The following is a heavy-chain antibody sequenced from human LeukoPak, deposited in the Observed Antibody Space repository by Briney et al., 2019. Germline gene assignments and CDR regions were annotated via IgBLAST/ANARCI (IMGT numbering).Heavy chain of an antibody. Sequence: SQTLSLTCAISGDSVSSNSAAWNWIRQSPSRGLEWLGRTYYRSKWYNDYAVSVKSRITINPDTSKNQFSLQLNSVTPEDTAVYYCARIYGSGTNKHYYYGMDVWGQGTTVTVSS. CDR2: TYYRSKWYN. CDR1: GDSVSSNSAA. J-gene: IGHJ6*02. CDR3: ARIYGSGTNKHYYYGMDV. V-gene: IGHV6-1*01. D-gene: IGHD3-10*01.